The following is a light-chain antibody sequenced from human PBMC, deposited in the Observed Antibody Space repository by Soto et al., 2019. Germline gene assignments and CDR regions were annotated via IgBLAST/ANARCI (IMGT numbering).Light chain of an antibody. CDR3: QQYGSSPYT. CDR1: QSVISNY. J-gene: IGKJ2*01. CDR2: GAA. Sequence: EIVLTQSPGTLSLSPGERATLSCRASQSVISNYLAWFQQKPGQAPRLLIYGAASRATGIPDRFSGSGSGTDFTLTISRLEPADFAVYYCQQYGSSPYTFGQGTKLEIK. V-gene: IGKV3-20*01.